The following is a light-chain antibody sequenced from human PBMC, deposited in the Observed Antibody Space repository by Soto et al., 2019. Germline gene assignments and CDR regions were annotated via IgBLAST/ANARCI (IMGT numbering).Light chain of an antibody. J-gene: IGKJ4*01. CDR2: DGS. CDR3: QQYGSNWLA. V-gene: IGKV3-20*01. CDR1: QSVGKIF. Sequence: EIVLTQSPDTLSLSPGEGATLSCRASQSVGKIFLAWYQQKPGQAPRLLIYDGSNRATGIPDRISGSGSGTDFNLTISRLEPGDFAVYYCQQYGSNWLAFGGGTKVDIK.